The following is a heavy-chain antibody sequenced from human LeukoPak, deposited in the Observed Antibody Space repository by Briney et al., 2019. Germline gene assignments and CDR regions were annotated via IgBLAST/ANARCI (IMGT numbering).Heavy chain of an antibody. D-gene: IGHD6-13*01. Sequence: GGSLRLSCAVSGFTFSDHYMEWVRQAPGEGLEWVGRIRKKGNSYTTEYAASVRGRFTISRDDSKNSVYLQMNSLKTEETAVYYCAREAAAGTGRDYWGQGTLVTVSS. CDR1: GFTFSDHY. CDR3: AREAAAGTGRDY. V-gene: IGHV3-72*01. CDR2: IRKKGNSYTT. J-gene: IGHJ4*02.